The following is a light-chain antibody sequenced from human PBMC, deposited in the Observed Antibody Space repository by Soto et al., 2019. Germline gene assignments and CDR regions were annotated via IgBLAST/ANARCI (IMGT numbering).Light chain of an antibody. CDR1: SSDVGGYNY. V-gene: IGLV2-8*01. J-gene: IGLJ3*02. CDR3: SSHAGINNVV. CDR2: EVT. Sequence: QSVLTQPPSASGSPGQSVTISCTGTSSDVGGYNYVSWYQQHPGKAPKLIIYEVTKRPSGVPDRFSGSKSGNTASLTVSGLQAEDEADYYCSSHAGINNVVFGGGTKLT.